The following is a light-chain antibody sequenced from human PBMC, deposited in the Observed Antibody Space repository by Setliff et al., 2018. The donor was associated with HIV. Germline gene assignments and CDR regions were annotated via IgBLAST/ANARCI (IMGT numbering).Light chain of an antibody. J-gene: IGLJ1*01. Sequence: QSALTQPRSVSGSPGQSVTLSCTGSSSDVGAYNYVSWYQQYPGKAPKLIIHDVSKRPSGVPDRFSGSKSGDTASLTISGLQSEDEADYYCCSYAGTYTYIFGSGTKGTV. CDR2: DVS. CDR3: CSYAGTYTYI. CDR1: SSDVGAYNY. V-gene: IGLV2-11*01.